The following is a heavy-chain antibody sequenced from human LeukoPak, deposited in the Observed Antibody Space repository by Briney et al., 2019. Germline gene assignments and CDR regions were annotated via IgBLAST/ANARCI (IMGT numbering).Heavy chain of an antibody. CDR1: GYTFTNHY. CDR3: ARIRDGYNDAYDV. Sequence: ASVKVSCKASGYTFTNHYMHWVRQAPGQGLEWMGLINPGGGNTNYAQNFQGRVTMPRDTSTSTVYMQLSSLRSDDQAIYYCARIRDGYNDAYDVWGQGTVVTVPS. V-gene: IGHV1-46*01. CDR2: INPGGGNT. D-gene: IGHD5-24*01. J-gene: IGHJ3*01.